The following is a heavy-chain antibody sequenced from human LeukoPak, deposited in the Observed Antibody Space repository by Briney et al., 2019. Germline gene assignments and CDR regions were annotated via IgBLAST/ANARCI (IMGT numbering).Heavy chain of an antibody. Sequence: SETLSLTCGVSGGSIDITNYWSWVRQAPGKGLERIGEISHSGTTNYKPSLTSRVAMSLDRANNQFSLSLTFVTAADSAVYYCTRENRPFCPFAYWGQGVLVAVSS. CDR2: ISHSGTT. CDR3: TRENRPFCPFAY. CDR1: GGSIDITNY. V-gene: IGHV4-4*02. J-gene: IGHJ4*02. D-gene: IGHD2/OR15-2a*01.